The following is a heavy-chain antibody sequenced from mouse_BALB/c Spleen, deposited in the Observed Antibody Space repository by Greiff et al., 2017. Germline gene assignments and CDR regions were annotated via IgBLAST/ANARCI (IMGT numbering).Heavy chain of an antibody. Sequence: DVMLVESGGGLVQPGGSLKLSCAASGFTFSSYTMSWVRQTPEKRLEWVAYISNGGGSTYYPDTVKGRFTISRDNAKNTLYLQMSSLKSEDTAMYYCARLITTAPWFAYWGQGTLVTVSA. V-gene: IGHV5-12-2*01. CDR3: ARLITTAPWFAY. J-gene: IGHJ3*01. D-gene: IGHD1-2*01. CDR2: ISNGGGST. CDR1: GFTFSSYT.